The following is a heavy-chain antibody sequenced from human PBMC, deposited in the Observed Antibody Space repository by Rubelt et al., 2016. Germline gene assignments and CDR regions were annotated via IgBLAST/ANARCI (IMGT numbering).Heavy chain of an antibody. CDR3: AREPWMVPLLFDP. Sequence: QVQLQESGPGLVRPSETLSLTCTVSGDSIISHFWNWIRHPPGKGLEWIGYIYDSGSGNYSPSLKSRITIYLDTSKNQFSRKVSSVTAADTDIYYCAREPWMVPLLFDPWGQGTLVTVSS. CDR2: IYDSGSG. D-gene: IGHD6-19*01. J-gene: IGHJ5*02. V-gene: IGHV4-59*11. CDR1: GDSIISHF.